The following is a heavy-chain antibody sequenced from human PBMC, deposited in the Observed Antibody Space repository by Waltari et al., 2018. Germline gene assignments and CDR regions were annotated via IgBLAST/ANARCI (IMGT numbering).Heavy chain of an antibody. D-gene: IGHD2-15*01. CDR1: GFTFSHYA. V-gene: IGHV3-23*01. J-gene: IGHJ5*02. Sequence: EVQLLESGGGLVQPGGSLRLYCAASGFTFSHYAMSWVRQAPGKGLEWVSAISGSGGSTYYADSVKGRFTISRDNSKNTLYLQMNSLRAEDTAVYYCAKGHCSGGSCYSGVNWFDPWGQGTLVTVSS. CDR3: AKGHCSGGSCYSGVNWFDP. CDR2: ISGSGGST.